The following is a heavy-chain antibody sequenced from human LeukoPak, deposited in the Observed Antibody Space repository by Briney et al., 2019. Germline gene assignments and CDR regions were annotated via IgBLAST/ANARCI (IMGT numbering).Heavy chain of an antibody. Sequence: SETLSLTCTVSGGSIGTYYWTWIRQPPGKGLEWIGNIYSRGSSDYNPSLKSRVTISVDTSKNQFSLKLSSVAAADTAVYYCARLAYNWNLDYWGKGILVTVSS. CDR1: GGSIGTYY. J-gene: IGHJ4*02. CDR2: IYSRGSS. CDR3: ARLAYNWNLDY. D-gene: IGHD1-20*01. V-gene: IGHV4-59*08.